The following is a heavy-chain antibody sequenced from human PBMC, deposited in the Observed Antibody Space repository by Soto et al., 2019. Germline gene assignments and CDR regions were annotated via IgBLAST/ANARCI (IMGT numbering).Heavy chain of an antibody. J-gene: IGHJ6*02. CDR3: ASAPFWGYGMDV. V-gene: IGHV4-31*03. CDR1: GGSISSGGHY. D-gene: IGHD3-16*01. Sequence: QVQLQESGPGLVKPSQTLSLTCTVSGGSISSGGHYWGWIRQHPGKGLEWIGYINYSGSTYYNPSLKSRVSISLDTSKRQFSLKVTSVTAADTAIYYCASAPFWGYGMDVWGQGTTVTVSS. CDR2: INYSGST.